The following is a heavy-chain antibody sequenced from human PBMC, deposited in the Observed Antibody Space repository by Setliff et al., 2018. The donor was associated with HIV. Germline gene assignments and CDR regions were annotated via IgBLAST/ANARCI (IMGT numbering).Heavy chain of an antibody. Sequence: SETLSLTCAVYGGSFTDYYWSWIRQPPGKGLEWIGEINHSGSTNYNPSLKSRVTISVDTSKNQFSLKLSSVTAADTAVYYCARVLYSTVPAPMPDDYWGQGTLVTVSS. V-gene: IGHV4-34*01. CDR3: ARVLYSTVPAPMPDDY. CDR1: GGSFTDYY. J-gene: IGHJ4*02. CDR2: INHSGST. D-gene: IGHD2-2*01.